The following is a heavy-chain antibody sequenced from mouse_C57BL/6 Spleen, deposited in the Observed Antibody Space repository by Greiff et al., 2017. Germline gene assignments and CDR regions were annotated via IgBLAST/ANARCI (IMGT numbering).Heavy chain of an antibody. D-gene: IGHD1-1*01. Sequence: QVQLQQSGPELVKPGASVKISCKASGYAFSSSWMNWVKQRPGKGLEWIGRIYPGDGDTNYNGKFKGKATLTADKSSSTAYMQLSSLTSEDSAVYFCARSPHYYGSSSWYFDVWGTGTTVTVSS. CDR3: ARSPHYYGSSSWYFDV. CDR2: IYPGDGDT. V-gene: IGHV1-82*01. J-gene: IGHJ1*03. CDR1: GYAFSSSW.